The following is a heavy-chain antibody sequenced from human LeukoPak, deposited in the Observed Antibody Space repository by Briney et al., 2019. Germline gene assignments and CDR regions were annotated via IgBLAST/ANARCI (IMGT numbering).Heavy chain of an antibody. D-gene: IGHD4-17*01. V-gene: IGHV1-2*02. J-gene: IGHJ6*02. CDR1: GYTFTSYY. CDR2: INPNTGVT. CDR3: ARDRTTVTTGYYGMDV. Sequence: ASVKVSCKASGYTFTSYYMHWVRQAPGQGLEWMGWINPNTGVTNYAQKFQGRVTLTRDTSIITAYMELTRPRSDDTAMYYCARDRTTVTTGYYGMDVWGQGTTLTVSS.